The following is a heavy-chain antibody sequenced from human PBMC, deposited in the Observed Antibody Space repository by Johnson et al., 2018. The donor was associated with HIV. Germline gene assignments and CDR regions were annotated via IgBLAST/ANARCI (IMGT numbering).Heavy chain of an antibody. CDR2: IWYDGREK. Sequence: QVQLVESGGGVVQPGRSLRLSCAASGFTFSTYGMHWVRQAPGKGLEWVALIWYDGREKDYADSVKGRFTISRDNSKNKLYLQMNSLRAGDTAVYYCAREMATIRGYAFDIWGQGTMVTVSS. CDR3: AREMATIRGYAFDI. D-gene: IGHD5-24*01. V-gene: IGHV3-33*01. J-gene: IGHJ3*02. CDR1: GFTFSTYG.